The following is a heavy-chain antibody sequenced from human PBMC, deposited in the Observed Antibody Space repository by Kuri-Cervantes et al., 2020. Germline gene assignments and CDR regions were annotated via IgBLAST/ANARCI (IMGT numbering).Heavy chain of an antibody. D-gene: IGHD2-21*01. CDR2: ISYDGNDK. CDR3: ARAFPVNYYYYGMDV. V-gene: IGHV3-30*03. CDR1: GFTFSSYA. Sequence: GESLKISCAASGFTFSSYAMHWVRQAPGKGLEWVAVISYDGNDKYSTDSVKGRFTISRDNSKNTLYLQMNSLRAEDTAVYYCARAFPVNYYYYGMDVWGQGTTVTVSS. J-gene: IGHJ6*02.